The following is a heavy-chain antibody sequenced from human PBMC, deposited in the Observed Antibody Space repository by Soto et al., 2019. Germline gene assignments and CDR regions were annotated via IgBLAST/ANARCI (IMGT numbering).Heavy chain of an antibody. CDR2: TYYRSKWYN. CDR1: GDSVSSNSAA. CDR3: ARGLSVWLRGNWFDP. J-gene: IGHJ5*02. Sequence: SRTLSLTCAISGDSVSSNSAAWNWIRQSPSRGLEWLGRTYYRSKWYNDYAVSVKSRITINPDTSKNQFSLQLNSVTPEDTDVYYCARGLSVWLRGNWFDPWGQGTLVTVSS. V-gene: IGHV6-1*01. D-gene: IGHD3-10*01.